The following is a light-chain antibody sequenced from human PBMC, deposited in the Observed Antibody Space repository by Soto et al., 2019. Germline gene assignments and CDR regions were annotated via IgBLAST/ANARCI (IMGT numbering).Light chain of an antibody. Sequence: DIQMSQSPPSLSASVGDGVTITRRPSQSIGTYLIWYQQKPGKAPEVLIYGASTLQSGVPARFSGSGSGIDFTLTIDTLQPEDSATDDCQQTYSNAPFTFGQGTKVKNK. V-gene: IGKV1-39*01. J-gene: IGKJ2*01. CDR1: QSIGTY. CDR3: QQTYSNAPFT. CDR2: GAS.